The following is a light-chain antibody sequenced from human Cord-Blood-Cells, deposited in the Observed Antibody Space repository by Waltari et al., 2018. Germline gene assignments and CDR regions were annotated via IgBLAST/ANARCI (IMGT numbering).Light chain of an antibody. CDR3: QQYNNWPPLT. CDR2: GAS. J-gene: IGKJ4*01. Sequence: EIVMTQSPATLSVSPGERATLSCRARQSVSSNLAWYQHKPGQAPRLLIYGASTRATGIPARCSGSGSGTEFTLTISSLQSEDVAVYYCQQYNNWPPLTFGGGTKVEIK. CDR1: QSVSSN. V-gene: IGKV3-15*01.